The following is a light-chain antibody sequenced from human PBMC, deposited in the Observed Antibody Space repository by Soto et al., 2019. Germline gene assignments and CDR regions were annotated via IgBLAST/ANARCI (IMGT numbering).Light chain of an antibody. V-gene: IGKV3-11*01. CDR3: QQRRNWHT. J-gene: IGKJ5*01. Sequence: EIVLTQSPATLSLSPGERATLSCRASQSVSSYLAWYQQKPGQAPRLLIYDASNRATGIPARFSGSGSGTNFTLTICSLEPEYFVVYNCQQRRNWHTFGQGKRLAIK. CDR2: DAS. CDR1: QSVSSY.